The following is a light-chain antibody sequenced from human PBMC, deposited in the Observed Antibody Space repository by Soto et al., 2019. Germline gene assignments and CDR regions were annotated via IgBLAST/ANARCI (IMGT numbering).Light chain of an antibody. Sequence: QSVLTQPPSASGTPGQRVAISCSGSRSNIGTNSVYWYQKLPGTAPRVLIYSNNQRPSGAPDRFSGSKSGTSASLAISGLRSEDEAEYYCAAWDDSLNVVLFGGGTKVTVL. CDR3: AAWDDSLNVVL. CDR2: SNN. CDR1: RSNIGTNS. J-gene: IGLJ2*01. V-gene: IGLV1-47*02.